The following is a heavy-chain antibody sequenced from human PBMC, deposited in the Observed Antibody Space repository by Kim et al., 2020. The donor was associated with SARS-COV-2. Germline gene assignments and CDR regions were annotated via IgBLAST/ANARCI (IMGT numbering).Heavy chain of an antibody. V-gene: IGHV1-46*04. Sequence: ASVKVSCKSSGYTFATYWIHWVRQAPGQGFEWMGMIITGSGGTTYAPAMQARITVTRDMSSSTIYMELSSPRSDDTAIYYCAREGIDSGSNRPNDAFDLWGQGTTVSVSS. CDR3: AREGIDSGSNRPNDAFDL. D-gene: IGHD3-10*01. CDR1: GYTFATYW. J-gene: IGHJ3*01. CDR2: IITGSGGT.